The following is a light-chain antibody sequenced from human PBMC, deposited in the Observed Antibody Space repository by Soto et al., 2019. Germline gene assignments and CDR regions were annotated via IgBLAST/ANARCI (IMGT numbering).Light chain of an antibody. CDR1: QSVSSN. V-gene: IGKV3-15*01. J-gene: IGKJ1*01. CDR2: GAS. CDR3: QQYSNWSGT. Sequence: EIVMTQSPATLSVSPGERATLSCRASQSVSSNLAWYQQQPGQAPRLLIYGASTRATGIPARFSGSGSGTEFTLTISSLESEDFAVYYCQQYSNWSGTFGQGTKVEIK.